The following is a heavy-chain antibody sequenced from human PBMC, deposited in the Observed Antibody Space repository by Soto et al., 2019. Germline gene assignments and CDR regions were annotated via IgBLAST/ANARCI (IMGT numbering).Heavy chain of an antibody. CDR3: ARTGFCGGDCYWFDP. CDR2: IYYSGST. CDR1: GGSISSGGYY. V-gene: IGHV4-31*03. J-gene: IGHJ5*02. D-gene: IGHD2-21*02. Sequence: SETLSLTCTVSGGSISSGGYYWGWIRQHPGKGLEWIGYIYYSGSTYYNSSLRSRVSISIATSKNQFSLKLSSVTAADTAVYYCARTGFCGGDCYWFDPWGQGTLVTVSS.